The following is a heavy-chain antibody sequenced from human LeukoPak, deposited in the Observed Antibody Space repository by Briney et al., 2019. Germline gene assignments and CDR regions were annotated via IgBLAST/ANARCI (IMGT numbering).Heavy chain of an antibody. CDR1: GFTFSSYG. V-gene: IGHV3-30*18. CDR2: ISYDGRNK. Sequence: GGSLRLSCAASGFTFSSYGMHWVRQAPGKGLEWVAVISYDGRNKHYPDSVKGRFTISRDISTDTLWLQMDSLRTEDTAVYYCAKGPLRGTAAAIDYWGQGTLVTVSS. J-gene: IGHJ4*02. CDR3: AKGPLRGTAAAIDY. D-gene: IGHD2-2*01.